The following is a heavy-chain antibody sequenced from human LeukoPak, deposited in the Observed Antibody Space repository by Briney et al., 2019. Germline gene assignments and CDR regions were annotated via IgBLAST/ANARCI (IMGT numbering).Heavy chain of an antibody. V-gene: IGHV4-34*01. J-gene: IGHJ3*01. CDR2: INYGGST. Sequence: SETLSLTCAVSEMSFSAYYWNWIRQSPGKGLEWIGEINYGGSTKYTPSLEGRGTILIDTSKNQFSLKSTSVTAADTAVYYCARGFPPGSGSRGSHAFDVWGQGTMVTVSS. CDR3: ARGFPPGSGSRGSHAFDV. D-gene: IGHD6-19*01. CDR1: EMSFSAYY.